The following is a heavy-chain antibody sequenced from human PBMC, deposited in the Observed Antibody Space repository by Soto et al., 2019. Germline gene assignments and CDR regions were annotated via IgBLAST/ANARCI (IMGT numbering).Heavy chain of an antibody. Sequence: QVQLQESGPGLVKPSQTLSLTCTVSGGSISSGGYYWSWIRQHPGKGLEWIGYIYYSGSTYYNPSLKSRVTISVDTSKNQFSLKRSSVTAADTAVYYCARAAHDSSPFRWFDPWGQGTLVTVSS. CDR2: IYYSGST. D-gene: IGHD6-13*01. CDR1: GGSISSGGYY. V-gene: IGHV4-31*03. CDR3: ARAAHDSSPFRWFDP. J-gene: IGHJ5*02.